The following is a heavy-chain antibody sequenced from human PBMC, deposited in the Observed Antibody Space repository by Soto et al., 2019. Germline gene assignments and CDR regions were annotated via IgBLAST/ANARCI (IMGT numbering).Heavy chain of an antibody. CDR1: GFTFSSYA. Sequence: AGGSLRLSCAASGFTFSSYAMSWVRQAPGKGLEWVSAISGSGGSTYYADSVKGRFTISRDNSKNTLYLQMNSLRAEDTAVYYCAKDSYYDSSGYYFLARASDAFDIWGQGTMVTVS. CDR2: ISGSGGST. CDR3: AKDSYYDSSGYYFLARASDAFDI. J-gene: IGHJ3*02. D-gene: IGHD3-22*01. V-gene: IGHV3-23*01.